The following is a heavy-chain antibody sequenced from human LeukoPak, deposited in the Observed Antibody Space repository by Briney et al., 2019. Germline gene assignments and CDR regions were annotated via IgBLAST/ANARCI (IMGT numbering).Heavy chain of an antibody. Sequence: SETLTLTCTVSGDSLSSGGYYWSRIRQHPGKGLVWTVYICYSGSTYYNPSLNRRVTLSVDTSKNQFSLKLSSVTAADTAVYYCARVEGLAGLDPWGQGSLVTVSS. D-gene: IGHD3/OR15-3a*01. V-gene: IGHV4-31*03. CDR2: ICYSGST. CDR3: ARVEGLAGLDP. J-gene: IGHJ5*02. CDR1: GDSLSSGGYY.